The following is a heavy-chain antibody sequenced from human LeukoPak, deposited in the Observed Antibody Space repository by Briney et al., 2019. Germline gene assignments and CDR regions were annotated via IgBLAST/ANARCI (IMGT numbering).Heavy chain of an antibody. V-gene: IGHV3-66*01. Sequence: AGGSLRLSCAASGFTVSSNYMSWVRQAPGKGLEWVSVIYSGGSTYYADSVKGRFTISRDNSKNTLYLQMNSLRAEDTAVYYCAREGGGSYTQVGYFDYWGQGTLVTVSS. J-gene: IGHJ4*02. D-gene: IGHD1-26*01. CDR3: AREGGGSYTQVGYFDY. CDR1: GFTVSSNY. CDR2: IYSGGST.